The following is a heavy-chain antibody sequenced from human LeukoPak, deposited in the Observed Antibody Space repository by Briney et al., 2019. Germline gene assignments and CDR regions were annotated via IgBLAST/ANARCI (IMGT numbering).Heavy chain of an antibody. V-gene: IGHV3-23*01. CDR2: ISGSGGST. CDR3: AKDFEGSYGY. Sequence: GGSLRLSRAAPGFPFSSYAMSWVRQAPGKGLEWVSTISGSGGSTYYADSVRGRFTISRDNSKNRLYLQMNSLRAEDTAVYYCAKDFEGSYGYWGLGTLVTVSS. CDR1: GFPFSSYA. D-gene: IGHD3-9*01. J-gene: IGHJ4*02.